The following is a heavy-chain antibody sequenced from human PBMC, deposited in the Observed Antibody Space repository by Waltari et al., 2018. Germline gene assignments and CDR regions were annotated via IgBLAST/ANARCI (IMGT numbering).Heavy chain of an antibody. CDR1: GFTFSSYA. CDR2: ISCSGGST. CDR3: AVTDIVATMVSDY. D-gene: IGHD5-12*01. Sequence: EVQLLESGGGLVQPGGSLRLSCAASGFTFSSYAMSWVRQAPGKGLEWVSAISCSGGSTYDADSVKGRFTISRDNSKNTLYLQMNSLRAEDTAVYYCAVTDIVATMVSDYWGQGTLVTVSS. V-gene: IGHV3-23*01. J-gene: IGHJ4*02.